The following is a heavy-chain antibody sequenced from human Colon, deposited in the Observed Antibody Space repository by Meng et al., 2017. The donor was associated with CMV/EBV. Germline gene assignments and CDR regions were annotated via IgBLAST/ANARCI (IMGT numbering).Heavy chain of an antibody. CDR1: GGTFSSYT. D-gene: IGHD4-11*01. Sequence: SGGTFSSYTISWVRQAPGQGLEWMGRIIPILGIANYAQKFQGRVTITADKSTSTAYMELSSLRSEDTAVYYCARTHDYSNPNLPLYYWGQGTLVTVSS. V-gene: IGHV1-69*02. CDR3: ARTHDYSNPNLPLYY. CDR2: IIPILGIA. J-gene: IGHJ4*02.